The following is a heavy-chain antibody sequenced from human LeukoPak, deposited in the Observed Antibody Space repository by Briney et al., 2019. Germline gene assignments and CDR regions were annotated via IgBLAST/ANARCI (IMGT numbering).Heavy chain of an antibody. J-gene: IGHJ4*02. Sequence: KSSETLSLTCTVSGGSISSSSYYWGWIRQPPGKGLEWIGSIYYSGSTYYNPSLKSRVTISVDTSKNQFSLKLSSVTAADTAVYYCARDRVAGTGPYYFDYWGQGTLVTVSS. CDR1: GGSISSSSYY. V-gene: IGHV4-39*07. CDR3: ARDRVAGTGPYYFDY. CDR2: IYYSGST. D-gene: IGHD6-19*01.